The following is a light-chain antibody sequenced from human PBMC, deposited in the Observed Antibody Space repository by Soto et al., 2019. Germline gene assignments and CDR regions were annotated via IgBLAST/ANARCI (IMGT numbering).Light chain of an antibody. CDR3: QSYDSSLSGGV. CDR2: ANT. CDR1: SSNIGASYD. Sequence: QSVLAQPPSVSGAPGQRVTISCTGNSSNIGASYDVHWYQQLPGRAPKLLIFANTNRPAGVLDRFSGSKSGSSASLAITGLQGDDEADYYCQSYDSSLSGGVFGGGTKLTVL. V-gene: IGLV1-40*01. J-gene: IGLJ2*01.